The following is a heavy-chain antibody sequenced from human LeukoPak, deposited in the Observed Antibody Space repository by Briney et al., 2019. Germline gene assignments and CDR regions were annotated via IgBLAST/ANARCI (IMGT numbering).Heavy chain of an antibody. CDR3: AKDPGHCTSIFCYTNY. V-gene: IGHV3-30*02. D-gene: IGHD2-2*02. CDR1: GFTFNTYG. CDR2: IRYDGSDK. Sequence: PGGSLRLSCSASGFTFNTYGMHWVRQAPGKGLEWVAFIRYDGSDKYYADSVKGRFTISRDNSKNTVYLQMNSLRVEDTAVYYCAKDPGHCTSIFCYTNYWGQGTLVTVSS. J-gene: IGHJ4*02.